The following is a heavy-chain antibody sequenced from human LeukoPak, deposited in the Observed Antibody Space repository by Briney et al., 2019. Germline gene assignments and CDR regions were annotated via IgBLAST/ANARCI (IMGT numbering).Heavy chain of an antibody. CDR1: GYTFTSYG. CDR2: ISAYNGNT. Sequence: ASVKVSCKASGYTFTSYGISWVRQAPGQGLEWMGWISAYNGNTNYAQKLQGRVTMTTDTSTSTAYMELRSLRSDDTAVYYCARDSSVYDILTALLEYWGQGTLVTVSS. D-gene: IGHD3-9*01. J-gene: IGHJ4*02. V-gene: IGHV1-18*01. CDR3: ARDSSVYDILTALLEY.